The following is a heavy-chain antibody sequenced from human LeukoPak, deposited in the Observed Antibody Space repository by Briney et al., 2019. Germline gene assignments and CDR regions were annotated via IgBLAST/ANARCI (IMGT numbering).Heavy chain of an antibody. CDR3: ARARGITGPTLGY. CDR2: INPNSGGT. CDR1: GYTFTGYY. D-gene: IGHD1-20*01. J-gene: IGHJ4*02. V-gene: IGHV1-2*06. Sequence: ASVKVSCKASGYTFTGYYMHWVRQAPGQGLEWMGRINPNSGGTNYAQKFQGRVTMTRDTSISTAYMDLSRLRSDDTAVYYCARARGITGPTLGYWGQGTLVTVSS.